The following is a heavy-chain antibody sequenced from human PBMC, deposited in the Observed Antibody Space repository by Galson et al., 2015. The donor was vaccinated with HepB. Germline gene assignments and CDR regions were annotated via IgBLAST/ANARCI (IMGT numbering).Heavy chain of an antibody. CDR1: GFTFSSYA. CDR3: ARGGSRLCGGDCSAYYYYGMDV. D-gene: IGHD2-21*02. Sequence: SLRLSCAASGFTFSSYAMHWVRQAPGKGLEWVAVISYDGSNKYYADSVKGRFTISRDNSKNALYLQMNSLRAEDTAVYYCARGGSRLCGGDCSAYYYYGMDVWGQGTTVTVSS. CDR2: ISYDGSNK. J-gene: IGHJ6*02. V-gene: IGHV3-30-3*01.